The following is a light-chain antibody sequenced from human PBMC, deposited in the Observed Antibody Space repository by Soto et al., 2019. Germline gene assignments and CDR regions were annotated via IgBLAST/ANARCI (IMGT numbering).Light chain of an antibody. CDR3: QQYGSSPNT. CDR1: QSVSSSY. CDR2: GAS. J-gene: IGKJ2*01. V-gene: IGKV3-20*01. Sequence: EIVLTQSPGTLSLSPGERATLSCRAIQSVSSSYLAWYQQKPGQAPRLLLYGASSRATGIPDRFSGSGSGTDFTLTISRLEPEDFAVYYWQQYGSSPNTFGQGTKLEIK.